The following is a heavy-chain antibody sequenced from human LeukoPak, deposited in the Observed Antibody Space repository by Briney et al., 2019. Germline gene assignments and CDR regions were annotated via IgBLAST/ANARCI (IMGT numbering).Heavy chain of an antibody. CDR3: ARDQTGTTYY. Sequence: GGSLRLSCAASGFTFSSYSMNWVRQAPGKGLEWVSYISSSSSTIYYADSVKGRFTISRDNAKNSLYLQMNSLRAEDTAVYYCARDQTGTTYYWGQGTLVTVSS. CDR1: GFTFSSYS. V-gene: IGHV3-48*04. D-gene: IGHD1-1*01. J-gene: IGHJ4*02. CDR2: ISSSSSTI.